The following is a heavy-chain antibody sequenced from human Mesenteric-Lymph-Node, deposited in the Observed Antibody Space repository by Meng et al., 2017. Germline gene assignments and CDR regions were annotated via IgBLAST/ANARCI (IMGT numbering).Heavy chain of an antibody. CDR2: MYYSGDT. CDR3: ARAPDY. V-gene: IGHV4-38-2*01. J-gene: IGHJ4*02. Sequence: SETLSLTCAVSGYSISSGYYWGWIRQPPGKGREWIGSMYYSGDTYYNPSLKSRVTISRDMSKNQLYLKLSSVTAADTAVYYCARAPDYWGQGTLVTSPQ. CDR1: GYSISSGYY.